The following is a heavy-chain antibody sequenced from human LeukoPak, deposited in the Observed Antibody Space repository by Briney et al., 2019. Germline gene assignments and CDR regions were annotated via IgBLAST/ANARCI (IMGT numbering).Heavy chain of an antibody. D-gene: IGHD3-3*01. CDR1: GYTFTGYD. J-gene: IGHJ6*02. V-gene: IGHV1-8*01. CDR2: MNPNSGNT. CDR3: ARVGRENTIFGVVTISWDYYYYYGMDV. Sequence: ASVKVSCKASGYTFTGYDINWVRQATGQGLEWMGWMNPNSGNTGYAQKFQGRVTMTRNTSISTAYMELSSLRSEDMAVYYCARVGRENTIFGVVTISWDYYYYYGMDVWGRGTTVTVSS.